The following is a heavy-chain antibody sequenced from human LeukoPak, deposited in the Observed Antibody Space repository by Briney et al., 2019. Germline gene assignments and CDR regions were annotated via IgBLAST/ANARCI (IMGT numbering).Heavy chain of an antibody. D-gene: IGHD2/OR15-2a*01. CDR1: GGSISSSSYY. Sequence: SETLSLTCTVSGGSISSSSYYWGWIRQPPEKGLEWIGEINHSGSTNYNPSLKSRVTISVDTSKNQFSLKLSSVTAADTAVYYCARRKGEYDYWGQGTLVTVSS. V-gene: IGHV4-39*07. J-gene: IGHJ4*02. CDR3: ARRKGEYDY. CDR2: INHSGST.